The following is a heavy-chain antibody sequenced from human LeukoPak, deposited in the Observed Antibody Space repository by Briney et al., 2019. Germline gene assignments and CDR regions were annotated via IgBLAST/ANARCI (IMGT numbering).Heavy chain of an antibody. D-gene: IGHD4/OR15-4a*01. CDR2: IDGDGSIT. Sequence: GGSLRLSCAASGFTFSSYLMHWVRQAPGKGLVWVSRIDGDGSITSYADSVKGRFTISRDNAKKTLFLQMSSLRAEDTAVYYCARAIGASELDYWGQGTLVTVSS. CDR1: GFTFSSYL. V-gene: IGHV3-74*01. CDR3: ARAIGASELDY. J-gene: IGHJ4*02.